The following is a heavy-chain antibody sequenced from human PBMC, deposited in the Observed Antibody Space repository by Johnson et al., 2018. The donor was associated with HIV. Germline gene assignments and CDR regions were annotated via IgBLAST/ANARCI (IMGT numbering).Heavy chain of an antibody. V-gene: IGHV3-30*03. D-gene: IGHD1-7*01. CDR1: GFTFSDYY. CDR3: AREENWNYDPDAFDI. Sequence: QVQLVESGGGLVKPGGSLRLSCAASGFTFSDYYMSWIRQAPGKGLEWVAVISYDGSNKYYADSVKGRFTISRDNSKNTLYLQMNSLRAEDTAVYYCAREENWNYDPDAFDIWGQGTMVTVSS. CDR2: ISYDGSNK. J-gene: IGHJ3*02.